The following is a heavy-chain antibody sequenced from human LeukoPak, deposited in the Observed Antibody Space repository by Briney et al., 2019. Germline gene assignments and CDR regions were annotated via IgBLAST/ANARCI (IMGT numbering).Heavy chain of an antibody. CDR3: ARHMLGAYNWFDP. J-gene: IGHJ5*02. CDR2: INHSGST. V-gene: IGHV4-34*01. CDR1: GGSFSGYY. Sequence: SETLSLTCAVYGGSFSGYYWSWIRQPPGRGLEWIGEINHSGSTNYNPSLKSRVTISVDTSKNQFSLKVSSVTAADTAVYYCARHMLGAYNWFDPWGQGTLVTVSS. D-gene: IGHD3-10*02.